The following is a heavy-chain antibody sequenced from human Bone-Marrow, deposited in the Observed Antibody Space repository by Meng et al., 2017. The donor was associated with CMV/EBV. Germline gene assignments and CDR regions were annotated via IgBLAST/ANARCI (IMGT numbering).Heavy chain of an antibody. CDR2: MNPNSGNT. D-gene: IGHD2-2*01. J-gene: IGHJ5*02. CDR1: GYTFTSYD. V-gene: IGHV1-8*03. CDR3: AGGGYQLLSIASSGFDP. Sequence: ASVKVSCKASGYTFTSYDINWVRQATGQGLEWMGWMNPNSGNTGYAQKFQGRVTITRNTSISTAYMELSSLRSEDTAVYYCAGGGYQLLSIASSGFDPWGQGTLVTVSS.